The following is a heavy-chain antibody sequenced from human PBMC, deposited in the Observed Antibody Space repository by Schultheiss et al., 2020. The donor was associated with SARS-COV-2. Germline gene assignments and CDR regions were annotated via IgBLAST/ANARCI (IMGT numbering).Heavy chain of an antibody. CDR2: IYYSGSI. CDR3: ARVCGDYGRRYTLDY. J-gene: IGHJ4*02. CDR1: GYSISSSNW. V-gene: IGHV4-28*05. Sequence: SETLSLTCAVSGYSISSSNWWGWIRQPPGKGLEWIGYIYYSGSIYYNPSLKSRVTISVDTSKNQFSLKLSSVTAADTAVYYCARVCGDYGRRYTLDYWGQGTLVTVSS. D-gene: IGHD4-17*01.